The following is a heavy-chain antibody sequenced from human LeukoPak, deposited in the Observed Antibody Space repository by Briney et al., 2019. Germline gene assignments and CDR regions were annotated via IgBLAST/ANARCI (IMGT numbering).Heavy chain of an antibody. V-gene: IGHV3-74*01. CDR2: ISTDGSGT. CDR1: GFIFSSNW. J-gene: IGHJ4*02. CDR3: ARATSFDY. Sequence: GGSLRLSCAASGFIFSSNWMHWVRQAPGEGLVWVSYISTDGSGTSYAESVKGRFTISRDNAKNSLFLQMNSLRAEDTAVYYCARATSFDYWGQGTLVTVSS.